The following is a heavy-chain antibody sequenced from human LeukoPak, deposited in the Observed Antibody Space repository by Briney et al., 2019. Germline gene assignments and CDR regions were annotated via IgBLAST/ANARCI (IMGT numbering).Heavy chain of an antibody. J-gene: IGHJ4*02. CDR2: IWYDGTNK. Sequence: GGSLRLSCAASGFTLSSYVIHWVRQAPGKGLEWVALIWYDGTNKYYADSVKGRFTISRDNAKNSLYLQMNSLRDEDTAVYYCARDQVNWGQGTLVTVSS. CDR1: GFTLSSYV. D-gene: IGHD4-23*01. V-gene: IGHV3-33*01. CDR3: ARDQVN.